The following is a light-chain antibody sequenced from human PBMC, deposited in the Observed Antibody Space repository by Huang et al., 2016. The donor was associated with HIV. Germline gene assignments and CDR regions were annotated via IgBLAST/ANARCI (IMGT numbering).Light chain of an antibody. CDR3: QQYYSSLIT. Sequence: DIVMTQSPDSLAVSLGERATINCKSSQSVLYNSNNKNYLAWYQQKPGQPPKLLIYWASTRASVVPDRFSGSGSGTDFTLTISSLQAEDVAVYYCQQYYSSLITFGQGTRLEIK. CDR2: WAS. CDR1: QSVLYNSNNKNY. V-gene: IGKV4-1*01. J-gene: IGKJ5*01.